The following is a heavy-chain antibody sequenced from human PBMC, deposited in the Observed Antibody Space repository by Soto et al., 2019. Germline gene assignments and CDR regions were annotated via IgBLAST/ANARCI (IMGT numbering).Heavy chain of an antibody. CDR1: GYTFTSYY. D-gene: IGHD2-15*01. CDR3: ARDLGYCSGGSCYKFDY. Sequence: ASVKVSCKASGYTFTSYYMHWVRQAPGQGLEWMGIINPSGGSTSYAQKFQGRVTMTRDTSTSTVYMELSSLRSEDTAVYYCARDLGYCSGGSCYKFDYWGQGTLVTVSS. CDR2: INPSGGST. J-gene: IGHJ4*02. V-gene: IGHV1-46*01.